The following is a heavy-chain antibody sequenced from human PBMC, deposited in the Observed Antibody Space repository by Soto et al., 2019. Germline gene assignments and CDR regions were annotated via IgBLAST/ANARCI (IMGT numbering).Heavy chain of an antibody. CDR1: GGSIINYC. CDR3: ARDHPHSYGVYYFDY. V-gene: IGHV4-59*01. CDR2: IYSSGST. Sequence: SETLSLTCTVSGGSIINYCRNWIRQSPGKGLEWIGYIYSSGSTHYNPSLQNRVTISIDTSKNQVSLKVNSVTAADTAVYYCARDHPHSYGVYYFDYWGQGTPATVSS. D-gene: IGHD5-18*01. J-gene: IGHJ4*02.